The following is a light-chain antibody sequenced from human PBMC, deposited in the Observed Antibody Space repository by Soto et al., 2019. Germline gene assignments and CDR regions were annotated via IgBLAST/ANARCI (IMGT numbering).Light chain of an antibody. Sequence: IVMTQSPATLSVSPGERATLSCRASQNIYSNVAWYQQRPGQAPRLLIYRASTRATGIPARFSGSGSGTEFTLTISSLQSEDFTVYSCLQDHNLRAFGPGTKVEIK. CDR2: RAS. CDR3: LQDHNLRA. CDR1: QNIYSN. V-gene: IGKV3-15*01. J-gene: IGKJ1*01.